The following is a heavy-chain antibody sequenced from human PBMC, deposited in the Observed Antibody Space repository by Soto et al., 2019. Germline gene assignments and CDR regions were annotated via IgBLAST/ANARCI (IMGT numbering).Heavy chain of an antibody. Sequence: SETLSLTCTVSGGSISSYYWNWIRQPPGKGLEWIGYIYYSGSTNYNPSLKSRVTISVDTSKNQFSLKLSSVTAADTAVYYCARGHYYDSSGYYRLGYFDYWGQGTLVTVSS. CDR3: ARGHYYDSSGYYRLGYFDY. CDR1: GGSISSYY. D-gene: IGHD3-22*01. J-gene: IGHJ4*02. V-gene: IGHV4-59*12. CDR2: IYYSGST.